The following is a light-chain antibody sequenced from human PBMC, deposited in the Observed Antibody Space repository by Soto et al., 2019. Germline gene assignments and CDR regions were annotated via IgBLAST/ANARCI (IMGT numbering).Light chain of an antibody. Sequence: EIVMTQSPATLSVSPGERATLSCRASQSISNNLAWYQQKSGQAPRLLIYGASTRATGIPARFSGSGSGTEFTVTISGLQSEDFAVYYCQQYGSSPRTFGQGTKVEIK. CDR2: GAS. CDR1: QSISNN. CDR3: QQYGSSPRT. J-gene: IGKJ1*01. V-gene: IGKV3-15*01.